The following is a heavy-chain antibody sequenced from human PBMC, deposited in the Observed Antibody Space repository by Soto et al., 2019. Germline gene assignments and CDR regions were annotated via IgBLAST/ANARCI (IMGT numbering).Heavy chain of an antibody. CDR2: VSGSGGST. V-gene: IGHV3-23*01. CDR1: GFTFSSYA. Sequence: EVQLLESGVGLVQSGVSLRLSCAASGFTFSSYAMSWVRQAPGKGLEWISAVSGSGGSTYYADSVKGRFTISRDNSKDTLYLQMNNLRAEDTAVYYCAKPPDYNWNDYCGQVTLVTVSS. D-gene: IGHD1-20*01. J-gene: IGHJ4*02. CDR3: AKPPDYNWNDY.